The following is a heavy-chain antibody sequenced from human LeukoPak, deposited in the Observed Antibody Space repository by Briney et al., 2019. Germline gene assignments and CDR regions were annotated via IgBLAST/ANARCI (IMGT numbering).Heavy chain of an antibody. D-gene: IGHD2-2*01. CDR3: ARTYCSSTSCYVYYMDV. Sequence: ASVKVSCKASGGTFSSYAISWVRQAPGQGLEWMGGIIPIFGTANYAQKFQGRVTMTRNTSISTAYMELSSLRSEDTAVYYCARTYCSSTSCYVYYMDVWGKGTTVTVSS. J-gene: IGHJ6*03. V-gene: IGHV1-69*05. CDR2: IIPIFGTA. CDR1: GGTFSSYA.